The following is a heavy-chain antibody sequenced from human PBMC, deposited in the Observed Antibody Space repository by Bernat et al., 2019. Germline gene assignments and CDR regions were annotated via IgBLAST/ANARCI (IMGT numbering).Heavy chain of an antibody. D-gene: IGHD1-7*01. CDR1: GYTFTSYD. Sequence: QVQLVQSGAEVKKPGASVKVSCKASGYTFTSYDINWVRQATGQGLEWMGWMNPNSGNTGYAQKFQGRVTMTRHTSIRTAYMALSSLRSEDTAVYYCARWGITGTTTGGYFDYWGQGTLVTVSS. CDR2: MNPNSGNT. V-gene: IGHV1-8*01. CDR3: ARWGITGTTTGGYFDY. J-gene: IGHJ4*02.